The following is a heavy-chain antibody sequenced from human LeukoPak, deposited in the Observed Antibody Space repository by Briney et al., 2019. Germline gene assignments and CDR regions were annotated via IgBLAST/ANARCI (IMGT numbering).Heavy chain of an antibody. CDR1: GGTFSSYA. J-gene: IGHJ6*03. D-gene: IGHD4/OR15-4a*01. CDR3: ASGATRRNYYYYYMDV. CDR2: IIPIFGTA. V-gene: IGHV1-69*05. Sequence: SVKVSCKASGGTFSSYAISWVRQAPGQGLEWMGGIIPIFGTANYAQKFQGRVTITTDESTSTAYMELSSLRSEDTAVHYCASGATRRNYYYYYMDVWGKGTTVTVSS.